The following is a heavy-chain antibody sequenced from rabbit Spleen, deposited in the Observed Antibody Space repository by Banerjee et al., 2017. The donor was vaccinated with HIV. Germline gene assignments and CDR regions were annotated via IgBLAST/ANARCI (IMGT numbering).Heavy chain of an antibody. D-gene: IGHD4-2*01. CDR1: GFSFSSNDY. Sequence: QSLEESGGDLVKPGASLTLTCTASGFSFSSNDYMCWVRQAPGKGLEWISCITGASSDFTYSATWAKGRFTISKTSSTTVTLRMTSLSAADTATYFCARAPYAGSDAYIDGVFNLWGPGTLVTVS. V-gene: IGHV1S40*01. CDR2: ITGASSDFT. CDR3: ARAPYAGSDAYIDGVFNL. J-gene: IGHJ4*01.